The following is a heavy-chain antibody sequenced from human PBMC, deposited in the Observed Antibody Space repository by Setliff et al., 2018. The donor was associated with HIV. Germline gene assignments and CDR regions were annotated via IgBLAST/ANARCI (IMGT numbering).Heavy chain of an antibody. D-gene: IGHD3-22*01. Sequence: GASVKVSCKASGYTFSSYDINWVRQATGQGLEWMGWMNPNSGNTGYAQKFQGRVTMTTDTSTSTAYMELRSLRSDDTAVYYCARAGDSSGYYYVPDAFDIWGQGTMVTVSS. CDR3: ARAGDSSGYYYVPDAFDI. V-gene: IGHV1-8*02. CDR1: GYTFSSYD. CDR2: MNPNSGNT. J-gene: IGHJ3*02.